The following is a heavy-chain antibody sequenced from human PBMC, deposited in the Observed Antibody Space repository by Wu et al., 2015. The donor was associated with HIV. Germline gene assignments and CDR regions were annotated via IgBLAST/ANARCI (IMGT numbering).Heavy chain of an antibody. CDR2: IIPIFGTA. J-gene: IGHJ6*03. CDR1: GGTLSSYA. Sequence: QVQLVQSGAEVKKPGSSVKVSCKASGGTLSSYAISWVRQAPGQGLEWMGGIIPIFGTANYAQKFQGRVTITADESTSTAYMELSSLRSEDTAVYYCAATGIAVAGTYYYYYYMDVWGKGTTVTVSS. D-gene: IGHD6-19*01. CDR3: AATGIAVAGTYYYYYYMDV. V-gene: IGHV1-69*12.